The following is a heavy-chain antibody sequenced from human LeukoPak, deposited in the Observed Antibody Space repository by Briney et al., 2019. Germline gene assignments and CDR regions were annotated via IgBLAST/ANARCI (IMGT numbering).Heavy chain of an antibody. V-gene: IGHV1-2*02. CDR2: INPNSGGT. Sequence: ASVKVSCKASGYTFTGYYMHWVRQAPGQGLEWMGWINPNSGGTNYAQKFQGRVTMTRDTSISTAYMELSRLRSDDTAVYYCAREGVEWELLTGLDYWGQGTLVTVSS. J-gene: IGHJ4*02. CDR3: AREGVEWELLTGLDY. CDR1: GYTFTGYY. D-gene: IGHD1-26*01.